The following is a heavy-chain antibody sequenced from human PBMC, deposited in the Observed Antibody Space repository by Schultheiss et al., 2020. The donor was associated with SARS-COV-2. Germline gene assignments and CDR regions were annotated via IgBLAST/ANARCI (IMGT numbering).Heavy chain of an antibody. CDR2: INPNSGGT. CDR1: GYTFTGYY. CDR3: ARDSGDRYYYYMDV. D-gene: IGHD3-10*01. V-gene: IGHV1-2*06. Sequence: ASVKVSCKASGYTFTGYYMHWVRQAPGQGLEWMGRINPNSGGTNYAQKFQGRVTMTRDTSISTAYMELSRLRSDDTAVYYCARDSGDRYYYYMDVWGKGTTVTVSS. J-gene: IGHJ6*03.